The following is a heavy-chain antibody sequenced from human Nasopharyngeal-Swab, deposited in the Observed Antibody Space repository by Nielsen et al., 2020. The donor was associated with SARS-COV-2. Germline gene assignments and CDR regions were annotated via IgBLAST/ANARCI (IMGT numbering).Heavy chain of an antibody. CDR1: GYTFTGYY. CDR3: ARGGVVPAVSNFDY. D-gene: IGHD2-2*01. CDR2: INPNSGGT. V-gene: IGHV1-2*06. Sequence: ASVTVSCKASGYTFTGYYMHWVRPAPGQGLAWMGRINPNSGGTNYAQKFQGRVTMTRDMSIRTAYQELRRLRSDDRAVYYRARGGVVPAVSNFDYWGQGTLVTVSS. J-gene: IGHJ4*02.